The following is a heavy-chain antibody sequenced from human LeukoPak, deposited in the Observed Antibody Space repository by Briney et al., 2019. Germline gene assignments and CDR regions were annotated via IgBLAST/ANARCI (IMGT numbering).Heavy chain of an antibody. CDR2: IDSSGST. CDR1: GFTVSNNY. CDR3: ARDRMAARLGSHYYYGMDV. Sequence: GGSLRLSCAASGFTVSNNYINWVRQAPGKGLEWASSIDSSGSTDYANSVKGRFTISRNNFKNTVNLQMNSLRAEDTAVYYCARDRMAARLGSHYYYGMDVWGQGTTVTVSS. D-gene: IGHD6-6*01. V-gene: IGHV3-53*04. J-gene: IGHJ6*02.